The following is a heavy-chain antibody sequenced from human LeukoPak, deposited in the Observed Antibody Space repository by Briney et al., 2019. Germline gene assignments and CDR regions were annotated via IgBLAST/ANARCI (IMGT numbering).Heavy chain of an antibody. Sequence: PGGSLRLSCAASGFAFSNYAMNWLRQAPGKGLEWISGISNSGVATNYADSVKGRFTIFRDNSKNMLYLQMNGLRAEDTAVYYCAKDWNPSPNWFGPWGQGALVIVSS. CDR3: AKDWNPSPNWFGP. D-gene: IGHD1-1*01. CDR1: GFAFSNYA. CDR2: ISNSGVAT. V-gene: IGHV3-23*01. J-gene: IGHJ5*02.